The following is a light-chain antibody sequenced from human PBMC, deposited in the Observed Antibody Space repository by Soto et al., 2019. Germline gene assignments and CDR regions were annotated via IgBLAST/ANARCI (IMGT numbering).Light chain of an antibody. J-gene: IGKJ2*01. V-gene: IGKV3-15*01. CDR2: DAS. CDR3: QQYNNWYT. Sequence: EMVMTQSPATLSVSPGERATLSCRASQSVSRNLAWYQQKPGQAPRLLILDASTRAAGIPGRFSGSGSGREFTLTISSLQSEDFAVYYCQQYNNWYTFGQGTKLEI. CDR1: QSVSRN.